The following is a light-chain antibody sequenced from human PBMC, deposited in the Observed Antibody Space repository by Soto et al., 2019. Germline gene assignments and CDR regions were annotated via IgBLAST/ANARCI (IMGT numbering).Light chain of an antibody. J-gene: IGKJ3*01. V-gene: IGKV3-15*01. CDR2: DAS. CDR3: QQYNKWPVT. Sequence: EIVMTQSPATLSVSPGERATLSCRASQSVSSNLAWYQQKTGQAPRLLIYDASTRATGIPARFSGIGSGTEFTLTFSSLQSADFAVYYWQQYNKWPVTFGPATKVEIK. CDR1: QSVSSN.